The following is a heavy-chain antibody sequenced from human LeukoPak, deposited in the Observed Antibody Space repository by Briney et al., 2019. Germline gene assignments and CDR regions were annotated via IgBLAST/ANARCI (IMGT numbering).Heavy chain of an antibody. CDR1: GGSMSSYY. CDR2: IYYTGSI. V-gene: IGHV4-59*01. CDR3: ARAGAGNEYVGLFDY. D-gene: IGHD3-16*01. Sequence: SETLSLTCTVSGGSMSSYYWIWIRQPPGKGLEWIGYIYYTGSINYNPSLKSRVTIPVDTSKNQFSLKLSSVTAADTAVYYCARAGAGNEYVGLFDYWGQGTLVTVSP. J-gene: IGHJ4*02.